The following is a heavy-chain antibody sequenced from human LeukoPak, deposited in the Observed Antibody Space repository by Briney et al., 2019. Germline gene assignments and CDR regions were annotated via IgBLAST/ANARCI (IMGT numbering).Heavy chain of an antibody. CDR2: IYYSGST. CDR1: GGSISSYY. CDR3: ARGARLRYFDWLLTPNWFDP. Sequence: PSETLSLTCTVSGGSISSYYWSWIRQPPGKGLEWIGYIYYSGSTNYNPSLKSRVTISVDTSKNQFSLKLGSVTAADTAVYYCARGARLRYFDWLLTPNWFDPWGQETLVTASS. V-gene: IGHV4-59*01. J-gene: IGHJ5*02. D-gene: IGHD3-9*01.